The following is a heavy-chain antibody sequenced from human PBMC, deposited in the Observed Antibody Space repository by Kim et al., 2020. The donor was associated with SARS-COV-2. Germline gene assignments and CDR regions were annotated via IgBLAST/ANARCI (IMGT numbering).Heavy chain of an antibody. CDR2: IYSGGST. CDR3: ARTGNDYGDLYFDY. J-gene: IGHJ4*02. Sequence: GGSLRLSCAASGFTVSSNYMSWVRQAPGKGLEWVSVIYSGGSTYYADSVKGRFTISRDNYKNTLYLQMNSLRAEDTAVYYCARTGNDYGDLYFDYWGQGTLVTVSS. D-gene: IGHD4-17*01. CDR1: GFTVSSNY. V-gene: IGHV3-53*01.